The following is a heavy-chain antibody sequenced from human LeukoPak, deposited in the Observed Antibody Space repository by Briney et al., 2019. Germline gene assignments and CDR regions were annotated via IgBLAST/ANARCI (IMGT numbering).Heavy chain of an antibody. V-gene: IGHV4-59*08. J-gene: IGHJ5*02. CDR3: ARLGLNSYGYGWFDP. CDR2: IYYSGST. D-gene: IGHD5-18*01. Sequence: PSETLSLTCTVSGGSISSYYWSWIRQPPGKGLEWIGYIYYSGSTNYNPSLKSRVTISVDTSKNQFSLKLSSATAADTAVYYCARLGLNSYGYGWFDPWGQGTLVTVSS. CDR1: GGSISSYY.